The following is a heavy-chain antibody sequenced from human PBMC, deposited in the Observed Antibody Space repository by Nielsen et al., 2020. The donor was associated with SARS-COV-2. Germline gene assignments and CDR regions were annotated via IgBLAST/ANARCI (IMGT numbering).Heavy chain of an antibody. J-gene: IGHJ4*02. CDR3: AKAYMITFGGVIVPGMDFDY. V-gene: IGHV3-7*03. CDR2: IKQDGSEK. D-gene: IGHD3-16*02. Sequence: WIRQPPGKGLEWVANIKQDGSEKYYADSVKGRFTISRDNSKNTLYLQMNSLRAEDTAVYYCAKAYMITFGGVIVPGMDFDYWGQGTLVTVSS.